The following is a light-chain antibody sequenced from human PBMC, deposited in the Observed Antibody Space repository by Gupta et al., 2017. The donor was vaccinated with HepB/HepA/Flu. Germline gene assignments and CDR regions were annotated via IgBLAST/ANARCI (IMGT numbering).Light chain of an antibody. CDR3: QVWDSSSDHPGV. CDR2: DDS. V-gene: IGLV3-21*03. Sequence: SYVLTQPPSVSVAPGKTARITCGGKNIGSKSVHWYQQKPGQAPVLVVYDDSDRPSGIPERFSGSNSENTATLTISRVEAGDEADYYCQVWDSSSDHPGVFGGGTKLTVL. CDR1: NIGSKS. J-gene: IGLJ2*01.